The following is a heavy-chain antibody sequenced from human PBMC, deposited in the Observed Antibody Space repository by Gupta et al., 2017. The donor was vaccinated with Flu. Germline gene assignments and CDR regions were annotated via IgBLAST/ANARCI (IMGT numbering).Heavy chain of an antibody. D-gene: IGHD1-1*01. CDR1: GGSFSGYY. CDR3: ARGGLERQNGAFDI. V-gene: IGHV4-34*01. J-gene: IGHJ3*02. Sequence: QVQLQQWGAGLLKPSETLSLTCVVYGGSFSGYYWNWIRQPPGKGLEWVGDINHSGGTNYNPSLKSRVTISLDTSNNHFSLKLNSVTAADTAVYYCARGGLERQNGAFDIWGQGTMVTVSS. CDR2: INHSGGT.